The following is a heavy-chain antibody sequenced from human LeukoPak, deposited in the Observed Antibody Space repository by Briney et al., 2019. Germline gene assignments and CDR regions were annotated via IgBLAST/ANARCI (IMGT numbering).Heavy chain of an antibody. D-gene: IGHD2-2*01. Sequence: GGSLRLSCAASGFTFSSYSMNWVRQAPGKGLEWVSSISSSSSYIYYADSVKGRFTISRDNAKNSLYLQMNSLRAEDTAVYYCAREWPSSTSCYHFDYWGQGTLVTVSS. V-gene: IGHV3-21*01. CDR2: ISSSSSYI. J-gene: IGHJ4*02. CDR1: GFTFSSYS. CDR3: AREWPSSTSCYHFDY.